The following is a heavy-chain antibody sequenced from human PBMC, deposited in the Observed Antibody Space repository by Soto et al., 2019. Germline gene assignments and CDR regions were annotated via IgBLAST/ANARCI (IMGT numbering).Heavy chain of an antibody. D-gene: IGHD3-3*01. CDR3: AKHLFGFWSDALHY. V-gene: IGHV3-23*01. CDR2: ISGSTGQS. Sequence: PGGSLRLXCAASGFTFNNYAMSWVRQAPGKGLEWVSGISGSTGQSYYADSVKGRFTISRDTSTNTVDLQMNSVRADDTAVYYCAKHLFGFWSDALHYWGQGTLVTVSS. CDR1: GFTFNNYA. J-gene: IGHJ4*02.